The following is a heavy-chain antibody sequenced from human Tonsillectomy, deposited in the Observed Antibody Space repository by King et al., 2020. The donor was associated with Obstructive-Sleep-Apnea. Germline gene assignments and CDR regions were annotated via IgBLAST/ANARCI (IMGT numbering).Heavy chain of an antibody. V-gene: IGHV3-23*04. Sequence: VQLVESGGGLVQPGGSLRLSFSASGFTFNSFAMNWVRPAPGKGLEWVSGVSGSGDNTFYSYSVKGRFTISRDNSKRTLYLQMNSLRAEDTAVYYCAKDICTNGVCTYDYWGQGTLVTVSS. CDR2: VSGSGDNT. J-gene: IGHJ4*02. CDR3: AKDICTNGVCTYDY. CDR1: GFTFNSFA. D-gene: IGHD2-8*01.